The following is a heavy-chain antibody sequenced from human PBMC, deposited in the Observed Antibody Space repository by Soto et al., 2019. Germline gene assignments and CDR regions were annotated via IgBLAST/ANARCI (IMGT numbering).Heavy chain of an antibody. Sequence: SETLSLTCTVSGGSISSGDYYWSWIRQPPGKGLEWIGYIYYSGSTYYNPSLKSRVTISVDTSKNQFSLKLSSVTAADTAVYYCARSQGPYGMDVWGQGTTVTVSS. J-gene: IGHJ6*02. CDR3: ARSQGPYGMDV. CDR1: GGSISSGDYY. CDR2: IYYSGST. V-gene: IGHV4-30-4*01.